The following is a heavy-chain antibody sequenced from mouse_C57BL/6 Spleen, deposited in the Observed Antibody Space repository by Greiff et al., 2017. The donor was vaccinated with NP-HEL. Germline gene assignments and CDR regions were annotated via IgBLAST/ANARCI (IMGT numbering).Heavy chain of an antibody. CDR3: AREGLLGAMDY. Sequence: VQLQQPGAELVMPGASVKLSCKASGYTFTSYWMHWVKQRPGQGLEWIGEIDPSDSYTNYNQKFKGKSTLTVDKSSSTAYMQLSSLTSEDSAVYYCAREGLLGAMDYWGQGTSVTVSS. J-gene: IGHJ4*01. CDR2: IDPSDSYT. D-gene: IGHD1-1*01. V-gene: IGHV1-69*01. CDR1: GYTFTSYW.